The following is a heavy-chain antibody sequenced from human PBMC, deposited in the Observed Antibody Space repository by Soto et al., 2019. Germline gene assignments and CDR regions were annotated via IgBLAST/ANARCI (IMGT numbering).Heavy chain of an antibody. CDR1: GFSLSTSEMR. Sequence: SGPTLVNPTQTLTLTCTFSGFSLSTSEMRVSGIRQPPGKSLEWLARIDGDGDKFYRTSLKTRLTISKDTSKNQVVLTMTNMDPADTATYYCALPNAGSSTSCPTGVAYWGQGTLATPSS. J-gene: IGHJ4*02. V-gene: IGHV2-70*04. CDR2: IDGDGDK. CDR3: ALPNAGSSTSCPTGVAY. D-gene: IGHD2-2*01.